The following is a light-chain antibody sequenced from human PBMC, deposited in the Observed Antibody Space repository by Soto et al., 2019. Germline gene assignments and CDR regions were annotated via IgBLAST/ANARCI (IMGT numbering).Light chain of an antibody. Sequence: IHMTQSPAMLSASVLYRVTIAFLASQSIRRWLAWYQQKPGKAPKLLIFDASTLESGVPSRFSGSGSGTEFTLTISSLQPDDFATYYCQQYNSHRRTFGQGTKVDIK. CDR2: DAS. J-gene: IGKJ1*01. CDR3: QQYNSHRRT. V-gene: IGKV1-5*01. CDR1: QSIRRW.